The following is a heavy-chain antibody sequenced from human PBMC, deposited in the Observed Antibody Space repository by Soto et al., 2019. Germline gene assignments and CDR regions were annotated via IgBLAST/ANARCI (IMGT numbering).Heavy chain of an antibody. Sequence: PGGSLRLSCAASGFTFSSYEMNWVRQAPGKGLEWVSYISSSGSTIYYADSVKGRFTISRDNAKNSLYLQMNSLRAEDTAVYYCERDGKLLPWADDFDIWGQGTMVTVSS. J-gene: IGHJ3*02. D-gene: IGHD2-15*01. V-gene: IGHV3-48*03. CDR3: ERDGKLLPWADDFDI. CDR1: GFTFSSYE. CDR2: ISSSGSTI.